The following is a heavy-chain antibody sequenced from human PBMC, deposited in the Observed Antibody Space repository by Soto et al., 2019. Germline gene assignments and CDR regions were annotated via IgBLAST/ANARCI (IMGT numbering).Heavy chain of an antibody. CDR1: GGSLSCYY. CDR3: ARGASHHLFFSSTSCSWPPVDCFGC. Sequence: HAGTKSLTSTVAGGSLSCYYRSWLRPTKGKGLEWIGYIYYSGSTNYNPSLKSRVTISVDTSKNQFSLKLSSVTAADTAVYYCARGASHHLFFSSTSCSWPPVDCFGCWGQGTLVTGS. V-gene: IGHV4-59*01. CDR2: IYYSGST. J-gene: IGHJ1*01. D-gene: IGHD2-2*01.